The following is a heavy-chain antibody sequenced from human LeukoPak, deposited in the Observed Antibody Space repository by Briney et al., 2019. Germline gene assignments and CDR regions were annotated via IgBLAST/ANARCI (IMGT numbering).Heavy chain of an antibody. CDR2: MWYDGSNK. CDR3: AREDTSLVIAY. CDR1: GFTFSDYG. D-gene: IGHD5-18*01. Sequence: GGSLRLSCAASGFTFSDYGMHWVRQAPGKGLEWVAVMWYDGSNKYYTDSVKGRFTISRDNSKNTLYLQMNSLRAEDTAVYYCAREDTSLVIAYWGQGTLVTVSS. V-gene: IGHV3-33*01. J-gene: IGHJ4*02.